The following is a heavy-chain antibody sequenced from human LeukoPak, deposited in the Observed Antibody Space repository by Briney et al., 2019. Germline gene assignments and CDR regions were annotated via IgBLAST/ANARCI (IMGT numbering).Heavy chain of an antibody. J-gene: IGHJ4*02. CDR2: IKQDGSDK. D-gene: IGHD6-19*01. Sequence: GGSLRLSCAASGFTFGNSWMSWVRQAPGKGLEWVANIKQDGSDKYYVDSVKGRFTISRDNAKNSLYLQMNSLRAEDTAVYYCARATSGWYPDYWGQGTLVTVSS. V-gene: IGHV3-7*01. CDR1: GFTFGNSW. CDR3: ARATSGWYPDY.